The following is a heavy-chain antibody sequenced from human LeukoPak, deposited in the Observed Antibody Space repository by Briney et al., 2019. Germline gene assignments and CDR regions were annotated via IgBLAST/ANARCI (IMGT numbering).Heavy chain of an antibody. Sequence: SETLSLTCTVSGGSISSYYWSWIRQPAGKGLEWIGRIYTSGSITYNPSLKSRVSMSVDTSKNQFFLKLSPVTAADTAVYYCARDSGTTGEVKFDPWGQGTLVTVSS. CDR1: GGSISSYY. CDR2: IYTSGSI. V-gene: IGHV4-4*07. D-gene: IGHD3-10*01. J-gene: IGHJ5*02. CDR3: ARDSGTTGEVKFDP.